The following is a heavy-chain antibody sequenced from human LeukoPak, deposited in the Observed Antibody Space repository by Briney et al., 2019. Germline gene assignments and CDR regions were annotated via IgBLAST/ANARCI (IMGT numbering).Heavy chain of an antibody. CDR3: ARDRGSGIQDY. Sequence: GGSLRLSCAASGFTFSSYGMHWVRQAPGKGLEWVAVIWYDGSNKYYADSVKGRFTISRDNSKNTLYLQMNSLRAEDTAVYYCARDRGSGIQDYWGQGTLVTVSS. CDR1: GFTFSSYG. J-gene: IGHJ4*02. D-gene: IGHD3-10*01. CDR2: IWYDGSNK. V-gene: IGHV3-33*01.